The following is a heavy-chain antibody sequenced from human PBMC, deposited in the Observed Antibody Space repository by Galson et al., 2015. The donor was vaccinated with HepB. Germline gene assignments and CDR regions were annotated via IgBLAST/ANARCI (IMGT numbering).Heavy chain of an antibody. CDR2: INTNTGNP. Sequence: SVKVSCKASGYTFTGYAMNWVRQAPGQGLEWMGWINTNTGNPTYAQGFTGRFVFSLDTSVSTAYLQISSLKAEDTAVYYCARDYGSSSWYGYYCYMDVWGKGTTVTVSS. J-gene: IGHJ6*03. V-gene: IGHV7-4-1*02. CDR1: GYTFTGYA. D-gene: IGHD6-13*01. CDR3: ARDYGSSSWYGYYCYMDV.